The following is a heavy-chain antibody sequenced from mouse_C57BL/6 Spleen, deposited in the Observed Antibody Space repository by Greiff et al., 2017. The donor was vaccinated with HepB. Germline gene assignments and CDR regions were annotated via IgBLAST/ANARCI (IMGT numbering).Heavy chain of an antibody. CDR1: GYSITSGYD. J-gene: IGHJ2*01. V-gene: IGHV3-1*01. CDR3: ARGGIDYYGSSLPFDY. D-gene: IGHD1-1*01. CDR2: ISYSGST. Sequence: DVQLQESGPGMVKPSQSLSLTCTVTGYSITSGYDWHWIRHFPGNKLEWMGYISYSGSTNYNPSLKSRISITHDTSKNHFFLKLNSVTTEDTATYYCARGGIDYYGSSLPFDYWGQGTTLTVSS.